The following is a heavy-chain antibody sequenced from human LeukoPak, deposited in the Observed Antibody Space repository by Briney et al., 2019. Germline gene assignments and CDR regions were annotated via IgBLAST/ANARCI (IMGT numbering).Heavy chain of an antibody. Sequence: SETLSLTCTVSGGSISSYYWSWIRQPAGKGLEWIGRIYTSGSTNYNPSLKSRVSISVDTSKNQFSLKLSSVTAADTAVYYCAREGAAHYYMDVWGKGTTVTVSS. CDR3: AREGAAHYYMDV. J-gene: IGHJ6*03. CDR1: GGSISSYY. CDR2: IYTSGST. D-gene: IGHD6-6*01. V-gene: IGHV4-4*07.